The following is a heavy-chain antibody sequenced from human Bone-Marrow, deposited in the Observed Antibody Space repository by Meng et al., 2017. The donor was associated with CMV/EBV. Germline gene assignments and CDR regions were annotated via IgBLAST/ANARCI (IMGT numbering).Heavy chain of an antibody. J-gene: IGHJ4*02. CDR2: ISGSGGST. Sequence: GESLKISCAASGFSFSHSGMSWVRQAPGKGLEWVSAISGSGGSTYYADSVKGRFTISRDNSKNTLYLQMNSLRAEDTAVYYCAKDKGVPKYQLLYMEGFDYWGQGTLVTVSS. D-gene: IGHD2-2*02. CDR1: GFSFSHSG. CDR3: AKDKGVPKYQLLYMEGFDY. V-gene: IGHV3-23*01.